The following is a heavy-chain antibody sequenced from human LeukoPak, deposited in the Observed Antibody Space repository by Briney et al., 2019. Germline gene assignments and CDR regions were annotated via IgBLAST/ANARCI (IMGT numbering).Heavy chain of an antibody. D-gene: IGHD2-2*03. J-gene: IGHJ3*02. CDR3: ARESMDIVVVPAATRGAFDI. V-gene: IGHV4-59*01. CDR2: IYYGGST. Sequence: SETLSLTCTVSGGSISSYYWSWIRQPPGKGLEWIGYIYYGGSTNYNPSLKSRVTISVDTSKNQFSLKLSSVTAADTAVYYCARESMDIVVVPAATRGAFDIWGQGTMVTVSS. CDR1: GGSISSYY.